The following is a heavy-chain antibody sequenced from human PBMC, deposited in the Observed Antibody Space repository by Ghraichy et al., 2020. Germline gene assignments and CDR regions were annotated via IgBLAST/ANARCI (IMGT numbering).Heavy chain of an antibody. J-gene: IGHJ4*02. Sequence: SGPTLVKPTQTLTLTCSFSGFSLTTNGVGVGWIRQPPGKALEWLALFYYNDDKRYSPSLERRLTLTRDTSRTQVVLTVTDVDPMDTATYYCAHRRIATNPGYFAYWGQGILVTVSS. D-gene: IGHD2-8*01. CDR1: GFSLTTNGVG. V-gene: IGHV2-5*01. CDR2: FYYNDDK. CDR3: AHRRIATNPGYFAY.